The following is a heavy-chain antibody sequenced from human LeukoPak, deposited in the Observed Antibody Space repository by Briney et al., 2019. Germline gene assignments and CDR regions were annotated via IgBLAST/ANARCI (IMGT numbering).Heavy chain of an antibody. D-gene: IGHD4-17*01. V-gene: IGHV3-53*01. CDR2: IYSGGST. Sequence: GGSLRLSCAASGFTFSSYSMNWVRQAPGKGLEWVSIIYSGGSTKYADSVKGRFTISRDNSKNTLYLQMNSLRAEDTAVYYCARDSNGDYYFDYWGQGTLVTVSS. CDR1: GFTFSSYS. J-gene: IGHJ4*02. CDR3: ARDSNGDYYFDY.